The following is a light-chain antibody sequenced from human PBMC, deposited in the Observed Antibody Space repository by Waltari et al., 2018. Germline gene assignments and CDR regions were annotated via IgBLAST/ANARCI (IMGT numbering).Light chain of an antibody. CDR1: SSNIGNNH. CDR3: GTWDSSLSAWV. CDR2: ENN. V-gene: IGLV1-51*02. Sequence: QSVLTQPPSVSAAPGQKVTISCPGSSSNIGNNHVYWYQQLPGTAPKLLIYENNKRPSGIPDRFSGSKSGTSATLGITGLQTGDEADYYCGTWDSSLSAWVFGGGTKLTVL. J-gene: IGLJ3*02.